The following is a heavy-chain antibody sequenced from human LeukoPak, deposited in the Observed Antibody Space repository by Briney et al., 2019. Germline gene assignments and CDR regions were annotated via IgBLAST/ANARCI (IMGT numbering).Heavy chain of an antibody. V-gene: IGHV6-1*01. CDR3: ASQSGYDSYFYYGMDV. J-gene: IGHJ6*04. CDR2: TYYRSKWYN. D-gene: IGHD5-12*01. CDR1: GDSVSSNSAA. Sequence: SQTLSLNCAISGDSVSSNSAAWNWIRQSPSRGLEWLGRTYYRSKWYNDYAVSVKSRITINPDTSKNQFSLQLNSVTPEDTAVYYCASQSGYDSYFYYGMDVWGKGTTVTVSS.